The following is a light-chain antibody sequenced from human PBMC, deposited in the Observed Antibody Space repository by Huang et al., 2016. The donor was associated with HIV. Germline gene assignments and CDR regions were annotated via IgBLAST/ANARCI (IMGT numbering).Light chain of an antibody. Sequence: DILMTQSPVTLSVPPGERATLSCRASQHLGRNLAWYQQKPGHPPRLLIYDASTRAPGAPARFSGSGSKTDFNLTIDSLQSEDSALYFCQQYNKWPRTFGQGTKLEIK. CDR1: QHLGRN. CDR2: DAS. CDR3: QQYNKWPRT. V-gene: IGKV3D-15*01. J-gene: IGKJ1*01.